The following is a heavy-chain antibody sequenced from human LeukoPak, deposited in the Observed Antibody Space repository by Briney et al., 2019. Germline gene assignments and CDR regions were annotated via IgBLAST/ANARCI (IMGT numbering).Heavy chain of an antibody. CDR3: ARSILPAANAIDY. Sequence: GGSLRLSCAASGFTFSDYYMNWIRQVPGKGLEWISYMSSSGSTISYADSVTGRFTVSRDNAKNSLYLQMDSLRAEDTAVYYCARSILPAANAIDYWGQGTLLTVSS. CDR2: MSSSGSTI. J-gene: IGHJ4*02. CDR1: GFTFSDYY. D-gene: IGHD2-2*01. V-gene: IGHV3-11*04.